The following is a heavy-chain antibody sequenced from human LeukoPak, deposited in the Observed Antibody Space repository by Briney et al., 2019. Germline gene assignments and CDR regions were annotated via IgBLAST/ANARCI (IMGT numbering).Heavy chain of an antibody. CDR2: INHSGST. J-gene: IGHJ4*02. CDR1: AFTFSSYS. D-gene: IGHD5-24*01. CDR3: ASRRKMATIDC. Sequence: GSLRLSCAASAFTFSSYSMNWVRQPPRKGIEWIGEINHSGSTNYNPSLKSRVTISVDTSKNQFSLKLSTVTAADTAVYYCASRRKMATIDCWGQGTLVTVSS. V-gene: IGHV4-34*01.